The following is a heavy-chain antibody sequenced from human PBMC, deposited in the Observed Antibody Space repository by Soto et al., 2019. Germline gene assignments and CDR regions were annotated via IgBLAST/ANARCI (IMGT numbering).Heavy chain of an antibody. CDR3: ARGGETSDATGVFDY. J-gene: IGHJ4*02. V-gene: IGHV4-59*01. D-gene: IGHD2-2*01. Sequence: SETLSLTCTISGGCINNYFWSWIRQPPGKGLEWIGYIHYTGYTNSNPSLKSRVTISVHTSNNQFSLKLTSVGAADTAVYYCARGGETSDATGVFDYGGLGTLVTVSS. CDR1: GGCINNYF. CDR2: IHYTGYT.